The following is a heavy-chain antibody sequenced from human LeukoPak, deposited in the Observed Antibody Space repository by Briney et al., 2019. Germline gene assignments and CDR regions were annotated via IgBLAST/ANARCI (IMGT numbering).Heavy chain of an antibody. CDR1: GYMFTGYY. D-gene: IGHD2-21*02. V-gene: IGHV1-2*02. CDR2: INPNSGGT. CDR3: ARGYCSGDCFTLFDY. Sequence: GASVKVSCKASGYMFTGYYMHWVRQAPGQGLEWMGWINPNSGGTNYAQKFQGRVTMIRDTSISTAYMELSSLRSDDTAVYYCARGYCSGDCFTLFDYWGQGTLVTVSS. J-gene: IGHJ4*02.